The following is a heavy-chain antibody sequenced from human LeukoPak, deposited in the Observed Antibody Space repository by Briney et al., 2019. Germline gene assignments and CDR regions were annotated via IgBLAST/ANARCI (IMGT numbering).Heavy chain of an antibody. CDR3: ARDAYWGKGSRLDS. J-gene: IGHJ4*02. V-gene: IGHV3-64*01. CDR1: GFTFSLFG. Sequence: PGGSLRLSCAASGFTFSLFGMHWVRQAPGKGLEYFSGISSNGGSPYYANSVKGRFTISRDNSKNTLYLQMGSLRVEDMAVYYCARDAYWGKGSRLDSWGQGSLVSVSS. CDR2: ISSNGGSP. D-gene: IGHD7-27*01.